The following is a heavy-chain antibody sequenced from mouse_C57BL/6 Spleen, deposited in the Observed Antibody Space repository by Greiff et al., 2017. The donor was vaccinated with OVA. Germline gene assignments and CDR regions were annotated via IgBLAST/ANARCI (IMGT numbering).Heavy chain of an antibody. V-gene: IGHV1-66*01. CDR3: ARGPKSYYAMDY. Sequence: VQLQQSGPELVKPGASVKISCKASGYSFTSYYIHWVKQRPGQGLEWIGWIYPGSGNTKYNEKFKGKATLTADTSSSTAYMQLSSLTSEDSAVYYCARGPKSYYAMDYWGQGTSVTVSS. CDR2: IYPGSGNT. CDR1: GYSFTSYY. J-gene: IGHJ4*01.